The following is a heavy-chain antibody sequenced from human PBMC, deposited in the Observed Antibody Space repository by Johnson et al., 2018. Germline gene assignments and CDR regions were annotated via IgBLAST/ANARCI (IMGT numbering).Heavy chain of an antibody. J-gene: IGHJ6*02. CDR3: AKDLTGPYYYGMDV. CDR1: GFTFSDYG. V-gene: IGHV3-30*18. CDR2: ISYDGSDK. Sequence: QVQLQESGGGVVQPGRSLRLSCAASGFTFSDYGIHWVRQAPGKGLEWVAIISYDGSDKYYADSVKGRFTISRDNSKNTLYLQMSSLRAEDTAVYYCAKDLTGPYYYGMDVWGQGTTVTVSS. D-gene: IGHD3-10*01.